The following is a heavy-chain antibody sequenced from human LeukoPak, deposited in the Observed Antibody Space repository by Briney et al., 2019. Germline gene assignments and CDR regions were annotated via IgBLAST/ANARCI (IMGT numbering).Heavy chain of an antibody. J-gene: IGHJ3*02. Sequence: ASVKVSCKASGGTFSSYAISWVRQAPGQGLEWMGGIIPIFGTANYAQKFQGRVTITADESTSTAYMELSSLRSEDTAVYYCARSRITIFGVVTEAFDIWGQGTMVTVSS. D-gene: IGHD3-3*01. CDR1: GGTFSSYA. V-gene: IGHV1-69*13. CDR3: ARSRITIFGVVTEAFDI. CDR2: IIPIFGTA.